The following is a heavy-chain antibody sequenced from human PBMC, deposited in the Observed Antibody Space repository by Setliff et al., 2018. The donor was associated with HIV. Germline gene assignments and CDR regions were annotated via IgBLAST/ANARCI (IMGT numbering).Heavy chain of an antibody. Sequence: SETLSLTCAVYGGSFSGYYWSWVRQPPGKGLEWIGEINHSGSTNYNPSLKSRVTISVDTSKNQFSLKLSSVTAADTAVYYCARLKDIVVVPAVTDDAFDIWGQGTMVTVSS. CDR2: INHSGST. V-gene: IGHV4-34*01. J-gene: IGHJ3*02. CDR1: GGSFSGYY. D-gene: IGHD2-2*01. CDR3: ARLKDIVVVPAVTDDAFDI.